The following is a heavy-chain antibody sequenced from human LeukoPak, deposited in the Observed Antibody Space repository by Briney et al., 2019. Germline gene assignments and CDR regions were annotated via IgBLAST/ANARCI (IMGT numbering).Heavy chain of an antibody. D-gene: IGHD3-10*01. Sequence: PSQTLSLTCTVSGGSTSSGSYYWSWIRQPAGKGLEWIGRIYTSESTNYNPSLKSRVTMSVDTSKNQLSLKLRSVTAADTAVYYCARENYYYSSGMYDWGQGTLVTVSS. V-gene: IGHV4-61*02. CDR2: IYTSEST. J-gene: IGHJ4*02. CDR1: GGSTSSGSYY. CDR3: ARENYYYSSGMYD.